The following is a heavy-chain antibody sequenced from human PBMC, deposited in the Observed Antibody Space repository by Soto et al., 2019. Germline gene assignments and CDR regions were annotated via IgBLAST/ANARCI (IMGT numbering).Heavy chain of an antibody. J-gene: IGHJ6*02. Sequence: PSETLSLTCTVSGGSISSGDYYWSWIRQPPGKGLEWIGYIYYSGSTYYNPSLKSRVTISVDTSKNQFSLKLSSVTAADTAVYYCARGVDTVMESHYYYGMDVWGQGTTVTVSS. CDR2: IYYSGST. CDR3: ARGVDTVMESHYYYGMDV. V-gene: IGHV4-30-4*01. D-gene: IGHD5-18*01. CDR1: GGSISSGDYY.